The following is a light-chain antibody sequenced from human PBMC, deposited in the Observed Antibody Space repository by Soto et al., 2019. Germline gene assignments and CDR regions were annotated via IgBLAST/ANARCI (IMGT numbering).Light chain of an antibody. CDR1: QDISNY. CDR2: DAS. V-gene: IGKV1-33*01. Sequence: DLQMTQSPSSLSASVGDRVTITCQASQDISNYLNWYQQKPGKAPKLLIYDASNLETGVPSRFSGSGSGTDYTYTISSLQPEDIATYYCQQYDNHPPTFGGGTKVESK. CDR3: QQYDNHPPT. J-gene: IGKJ4*01.